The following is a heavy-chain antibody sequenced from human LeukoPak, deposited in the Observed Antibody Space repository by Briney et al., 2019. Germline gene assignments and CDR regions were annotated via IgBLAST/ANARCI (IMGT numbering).Heavy chain of an antibody. CDR3: ARGGGGSGYYDY. J-gene: IGHJ4*02. Sequence: GGSLRLSCAASGFRFSSYGMHWVRQAPGKGLEWVASIWFDGSNENYADSVKGRFTISRDNSENMLYLQVNGLRADDTAVYYCARGGGGSGYYDYWGQGTLVTVSS. CDR1: GFRFSSYG. D-gene: IGHD6-19*01. V-gene: IGHV3-33*01. CDR2: IWFDGSNE.